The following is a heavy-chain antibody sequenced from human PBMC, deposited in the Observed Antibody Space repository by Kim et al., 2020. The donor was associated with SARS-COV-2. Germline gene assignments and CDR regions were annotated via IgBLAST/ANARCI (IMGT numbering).Heavy chain of an antibody. CDR1: GFTFSSYW. D-gene: IGHD3-10*01. CDR3: ARDGEGLWFGELLTAPYYYGMDV. J-gene: IGHJ6*02. V-gene: IGHV3-7*01. Sequence: GGSLRLSCAASGFTFSSYWMSWVRQAPGKGLEWVANIKQDGSEKYYVDSVKGRFTISRDNAKNSLYLQMNSLRAEDTAVYYCARDGEGLWFGELLTAPYYYGMDVWGQGTTVTVSS. CDR2: IKQDGSEK.